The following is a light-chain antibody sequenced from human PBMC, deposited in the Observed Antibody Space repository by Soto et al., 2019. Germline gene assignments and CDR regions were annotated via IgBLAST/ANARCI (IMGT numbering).Light chain of an antibody. Sequence: EIVVTQSPATLSVSPGERATLSCRASQSVGNNFAWYQQKPGQAPRLLIFATSTRATGVPARFSGSGSGTEFTITIRSLQSEDFAVYYCQQYGDLPLTFGGGAKVEIE. V-gene: IGKV3-15*01. CDR3: QQYGDLPLT. CDR1: QSVGNN. J-gene: IGKJ4*01. CDR2: ATS.